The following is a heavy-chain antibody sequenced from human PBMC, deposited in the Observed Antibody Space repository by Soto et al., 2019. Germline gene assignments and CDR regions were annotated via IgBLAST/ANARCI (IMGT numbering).Heavy chain of an antibody. CDR3: AMTTTTKSRDY. CDR1: GFTFSSYD. D-gene: IGHD4-17*01. V-gene: IGHV3-23*01. Sequence: EVQLLESGGGLVQPGGSLGLSCAASGFTFSSYDMSWVRQAPGKGLEYVSSISVTGCGTYYADSVKGRFTISRDNSKNTLYLQMNSLRVEDTAVYYCAMTTTTKSRDYWGQGTLVTVSS. CDR2: ISVTGCGT. J-gene: IGHJ4*02.